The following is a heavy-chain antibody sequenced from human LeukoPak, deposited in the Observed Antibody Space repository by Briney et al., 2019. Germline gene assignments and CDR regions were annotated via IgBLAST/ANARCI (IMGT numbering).Heavy chain of an antibody. V-gene: IGHV3-23*01. J-gene: IGHJ4*02. CDR2: ISGSGGST. Sequence: PGGSLRLSCAASGFTLTDYYMSWIRQAPGKGLEWVSAISGSGGSTYYADSVKGRFTIPRDNSKNTLYLQMNSLRAEDTAVYYCAKDIGVTYWGQGTLVTVSS. D-gene: IGHD2-21*02. CDR1: GFTLTDYY. CDR3: AKDIGVTY.